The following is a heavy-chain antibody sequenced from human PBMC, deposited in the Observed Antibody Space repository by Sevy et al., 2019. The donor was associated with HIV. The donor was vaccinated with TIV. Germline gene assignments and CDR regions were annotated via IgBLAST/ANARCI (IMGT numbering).Heavy chain of an antibody. CDR1: GFIFSDYD. D-gene: IGHD5-12*01. J-gene: IGHJ4*02. V-gene: IGHV3-21*05. CDR2: ISSRSSYI. Sequence: GGCLRLSCAASGFIFSDYDMNWVRQAPGKGLEWISVISSRSSYIKYADSLKGRVTISRDNANNSLFLQLNSLRAEDTAVYYCARAVDYHQIGGLHYWGQGALVTVSS. CDR3: ARAVDYHQIGGLHY.